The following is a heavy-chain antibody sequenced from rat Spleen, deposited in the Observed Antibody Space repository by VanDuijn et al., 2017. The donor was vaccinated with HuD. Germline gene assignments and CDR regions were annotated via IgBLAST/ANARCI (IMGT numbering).Heavy chain of an antibody. CDR2: ISSDGTST. Sequence: EVQLVESGGGLVQPGRSMKLSCAASGFTFSDYDMAWVRQAPKKGLEWVATISSDGTSTNFRDSLKGRFTISRDNAKSTLYLQMDSLGSEDTATYYCARGTRNYSSYGGFAYWGQGTLVTVSS. V-gene: IGHV5-7*01. J-gene: IGHJ3*01. CDR3: ARGTRNYSSYGGFAY. CDR1: GFTFSDYD. D-gene: IGHD1-2*01.